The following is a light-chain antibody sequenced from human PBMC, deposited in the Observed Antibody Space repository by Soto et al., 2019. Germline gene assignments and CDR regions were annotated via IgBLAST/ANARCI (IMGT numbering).Light chain of an antibody. CDR3: HQYDTVPYD. J-gene: IGKJ3*01. Sequence: DIQMTQSPSSLSASVGDRVTITCRASQSISSYLNWYQQKPGKAPKLLIYDASNLETGVPSRFSGSGSGTEFTFTITSLQPEDIATYYCHQYDTVPYDFGPGTKV. V-gene: IGKV1-33*01. CDR2: DAS. CDR1: QSISSY.